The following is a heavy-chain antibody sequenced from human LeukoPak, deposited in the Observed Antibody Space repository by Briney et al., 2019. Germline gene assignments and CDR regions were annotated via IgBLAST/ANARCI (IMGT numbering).Heavy chain of an antibody. V-gene: IGHV3-53*04. CDR3: AREVGGSAFDI. CDR1: GFTVSSNY. D-gene: IGHD3-16*01. CDR2: IYSGGST. Sequence: GGSLRLSCAASGFTVSSNYMSWVRQAPGKGLEWVSIIYSGGSTYYADSVKGRFTISRHNSKNTLYLQMNSLRAEDTAVYYCAREVGGSAFDIWGQGTMVTVSS. J-gene: IGHJ3*02.